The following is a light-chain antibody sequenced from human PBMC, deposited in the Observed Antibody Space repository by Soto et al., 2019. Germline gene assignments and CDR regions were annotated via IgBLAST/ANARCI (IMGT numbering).Light chain of an antibody. CDR2: RNN. V-gene: IGLV1-47*01. CDR1: SSNVGSNY. J-gene: IGLJ1*01. CDR3: AAWDDSLSGFYV. Sequence: QSVLTQPPSASVTPGQRVTISCSGSSSNVGSNYVYWYQQLPGTAPKLLIYRNNQRPPGVPDRFSGSKSGTSASLAISGLRSEDEADYYCAAWDDSLSGFYVFGTGTKVTVL.